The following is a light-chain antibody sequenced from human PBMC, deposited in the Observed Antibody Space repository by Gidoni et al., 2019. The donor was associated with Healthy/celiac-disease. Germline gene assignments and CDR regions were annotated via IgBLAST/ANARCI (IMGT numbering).Light chain of an antibody. J-gene: IGKJ1*01. CDR2: GSS. Sequence: ETVLTQSPGTLSWAPGERATLSCRASQSVSSSYLAWYQQKPGQAPRLLLYGSSSRAAGIPDRFSGSGSGTDFTLTISRLEPEDVAVYYCQQYGSSPWTFGQGTKVEIK. CDR3: QQYGSSPWT. V-gene: IGKV3-20*01. CDR1: QSVSSSY.